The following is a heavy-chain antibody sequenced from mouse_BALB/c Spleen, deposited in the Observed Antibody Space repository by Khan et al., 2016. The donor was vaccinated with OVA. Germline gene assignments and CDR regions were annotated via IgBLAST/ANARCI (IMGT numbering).Heavy chain of an antibody. J-gene: IGHJ2*01. D-gene: IGHD1-1*01. Sequence: EVELVESGGDLVKPGGSLKLSCAASGFTFSSYGMSWVRQTPAKRLEWVATISSGGNYTYYPDSVKGRFTISRDNAKNTLYLQMSSLKSEDTAMYFCATLYCYGSRVYFDYWGQGTTLTVSS. CDR1: GFTFSSYG. CDR3: ATLYCYGSRVYFDY. CDR2: ISSGGNYT. V-gene: IGHV5-6*01.